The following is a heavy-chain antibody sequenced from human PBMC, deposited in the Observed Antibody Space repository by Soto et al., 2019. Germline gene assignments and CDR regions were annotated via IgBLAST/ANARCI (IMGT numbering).Heavy chain of an antibody. CDR1: GFTFSDHY. J-gene: IGHJ4*02. Sequence: GGSLRLSCAASGFTFSDHYMDWIRQAPVKGLEWLGRSRNKANSYTTEYAASVRGRFTISRDESKNSLYLQMNGLKTEDTAVYYCVRGYNSFDSWGQGALVTVSS. V-gene: IGHV3-72*01. D-gene: IGHD1-1*01. CDR2: SRNKANSYTT. CDR3: VRGYNSFDS.